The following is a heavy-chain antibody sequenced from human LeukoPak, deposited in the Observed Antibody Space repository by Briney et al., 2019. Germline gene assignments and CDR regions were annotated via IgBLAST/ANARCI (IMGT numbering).Heavy chain of an antibody. CDR3: ARRAYSSSWFGFDY. Sequence: GGSLRLSCAASGFTFDDYDMSWVRQAPGKGLEWVSGINWNGDSTGYADSVKGRFTISRDNAKNSLYLQMNSLRAEDTALYYCARRAYSSSWFGFDYWGQGTLVTVSS. J-gene: IGHJ4*02. V-gene: IGHV3-20*04. CDR1: GFTFDDYD. D-gene: IGHD6-13*01. CDR2: INWNGDST.